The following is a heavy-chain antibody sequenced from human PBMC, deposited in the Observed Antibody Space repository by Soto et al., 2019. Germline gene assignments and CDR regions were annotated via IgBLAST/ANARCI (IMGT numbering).Heavy chain of an antibody. CDR3: AREAGDDYGDFDDY. CDR1: GGSIISYY. V-gene: IGHV4-4*07. J-gene: IGHJ4*02. Sequence: PSETLSLTCTVSGGSIISYYWSWLRQPAGKGLEWIGRIYSTGTTTYNPALKSRVTMSVDRSKNQFSLKLTSVTAADTAVYYCAREAGDDYGDFDDYWGQGTQVT. D-gene: IGHD4-17*01. CDR2: IYSTGTT.